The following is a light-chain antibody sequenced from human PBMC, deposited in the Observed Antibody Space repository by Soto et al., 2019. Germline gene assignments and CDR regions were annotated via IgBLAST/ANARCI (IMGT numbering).Light chain of an antibody. CDR1: QSVDRNY. J-gene: IGKJ4*01. CDR3: QQFSSHPLT. V-gene: IGKV3-20*01. CDR2: DAS. Sequence: EIVLTQSPGTRSFSPGPSATRYCGASQSVDRNYLAWYQQKPGQAPRLLIYDASSRATSIPDRFSGGGSGTDFTLTISRLEPEDFAVYYCQQFSSHPLTFGGGTKVDIK.